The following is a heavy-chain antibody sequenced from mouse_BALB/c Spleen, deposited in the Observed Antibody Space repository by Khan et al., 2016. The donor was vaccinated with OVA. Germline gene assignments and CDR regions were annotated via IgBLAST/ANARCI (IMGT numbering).Heavy chain of an antibody. CDR3: ARPSTTGYDDVMDY. CDR2: ISNGGGST. D-gene: IGHD1-1*01. CDR1: GFTFSRYT. J-gene: IGHJ4*01. Sequence: EVELVESGGDLVQPGGSLKLSCAASGFTFSRYTMSWVRQTPEKRLEWVAFISNGGGSTYYPDTFKGRFTISRDNAKNTLYLQMNSLKSEDTAMYDCARPSTTGYDDVMDYWGQGTSVTVSS. V-gene: IGHV5-12-2*01.